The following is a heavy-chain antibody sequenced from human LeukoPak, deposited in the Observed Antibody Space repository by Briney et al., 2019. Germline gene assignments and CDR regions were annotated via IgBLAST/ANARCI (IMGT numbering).Heavy chain of an antibody. CDR1: GGSISSYY. J-gene: IGHJ6*02. CDR2: IYYSGST. Sequence: SETQSLTCTVSGGSISSYYWSWIRQPPGKGLEWIGYIYYSGSTNYNPSLKSRVTISVHTSKNQFSLKLSSVTAADTAVYYCARDRGYGMDVWGQGTTATVSS. CDR3: ARDRGYGMDV. V-gene: IGHV4-59*01.